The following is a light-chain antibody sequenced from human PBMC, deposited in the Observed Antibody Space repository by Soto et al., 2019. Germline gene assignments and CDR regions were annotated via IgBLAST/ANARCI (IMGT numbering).Light chain of an antibody. J-gene: IGLJ3*02. CDR3: ESWDDTLKGHV. CDR1: SSDVGDYNY. Sequence: QSALTQPPSASGSLGQSVTIPCTGTSSDVGDYNYVSWYQQHPGKVPKLMIYEVSKRPSGVPDRFSGSKSGNTASLTVSGLQAEDEADYYCESWDDTLKGHVFGGGTKLTVL. CDR2: EVS. V-gene: IGLV2-8*01.